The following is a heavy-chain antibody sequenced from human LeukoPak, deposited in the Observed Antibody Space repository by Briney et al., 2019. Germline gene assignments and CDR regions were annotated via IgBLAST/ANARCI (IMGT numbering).Heavy chain of an antibody. D-gene: IGHD1-26*01. CDR2: INPSDGDR. V-gene: IGHV1-46*01. J-gene: IGHJ4*02. Sequence: ASVKVSCKASGYTFTSYKMHWVRQAPGQALEWVGIINPSDGDRRNAQKFQGRVTMTRDTSTSTVYMELNSLRSEDTAVYYCAKDSGSYSADYWGQGTLVTVSS. CDR1: GYTFTSYK. CDR3: AKDSGSYSADY.